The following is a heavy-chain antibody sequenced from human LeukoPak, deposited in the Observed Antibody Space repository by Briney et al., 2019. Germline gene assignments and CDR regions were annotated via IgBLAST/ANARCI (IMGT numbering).Heavy chain of an antibody. CDR2: INHSGST. CDR1: GGSFSGYY. J-gene: IGHJ6*02. Sequence: PSETLSHTCAVYGGSFSGYYWSWIRQPPGKGLEWIGEINHSGSTNYNPSLKSRVTISVDTSKNQFSLKLSSVTAADTAVYYCAREKVLRPWYYYYYGMDVWGQGTTVTVSS. V-gene: IGHV4-34*01. D-gene: IGHD3-3*01. CDR3: AREKVLRPWYYYYYGMDV.